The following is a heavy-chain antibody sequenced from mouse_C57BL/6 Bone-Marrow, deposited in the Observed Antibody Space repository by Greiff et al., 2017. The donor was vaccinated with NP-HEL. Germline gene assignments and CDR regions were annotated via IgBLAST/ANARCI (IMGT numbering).Heavy chain of an antibody. CDR3: ARHYYWGYFDV. Sequence: DVHLVESGGDLVKPGGSLKLSCAASGFTFSSYGMSWVRQTPDKRLEWVATISSGGSYTYYPDSVKGRFTISRDNAKNTLYLQMSSLKSEDTAMYYCARHYYWGYFDVWGTGTTVTVSS. J-gene: IGHJ1*03. CDR1: GFTFSSYG. CDR2: ISSGGSYT. D-gene: IGHD1-1*01. V-gene: IGHV5-6*01.